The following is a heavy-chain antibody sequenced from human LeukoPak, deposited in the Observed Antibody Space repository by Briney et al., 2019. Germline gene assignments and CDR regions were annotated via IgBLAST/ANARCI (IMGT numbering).Heavy chain of an antibody. CDR3: ASLWAQLERTSP. J-gene: IGHJ5*02. V-gene: IGHV3-21*01. D-gene: IGHD1-1*01. CDR2: ISSSSSYI. CDR1: GFTFSSYS. Sequence: GGPLRLSCAASGFTFSSYSMNWVRQAPGKGLEWVSSISSSSSYIYYADSVKGRFTISRDNAKNSLYLQMNSLRAEDTAVYYCASLWAQLERTSPWGQGTLVTVSS.